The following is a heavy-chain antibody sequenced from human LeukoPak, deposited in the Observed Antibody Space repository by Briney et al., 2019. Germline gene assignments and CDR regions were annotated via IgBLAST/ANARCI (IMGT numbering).Heavy chain of an antibody. D-gene: IGHD6-13*01. J-gene: IGHJ4*02. Sequence: ASVKVSCKASGYTFTGYYMHWVRQAPGQGLEWMGWMNPNSGGTNYAQKFQGRVTMTRDTSISTAYMELSRLRSDDTAVYYCARDSTRIAAAGLIDYWGQGTLVTVSS. V-gene: IGHV1-2*02. CDR1: GYTFTGYY. CDR3: ARDSTRIAAAGLIDY. CDR2: MNPNSGGT.